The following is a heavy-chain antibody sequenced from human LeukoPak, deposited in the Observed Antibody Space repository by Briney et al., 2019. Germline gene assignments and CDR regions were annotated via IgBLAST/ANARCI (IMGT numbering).Heavy chain of an antibody. J-gene: IGHJ5*02. Sequence: GGSLRLSCAASGFTFSSYAMSWVRQAPGKGLEWVAVISYEGSIKYYADSVKGRFTISRDNSKNTLYLQMNSLRAEDTAVYYCAKKGRSGWFLGDWFDPWGQGTLVTVSS. V-gene: IGHV3-30*18. CDR2: ISYEGSIK. CDR3: AKKGRSGWFLGDWFDP. CDR1: GFTFSSYA. D-gene: IGHD6-19*01.